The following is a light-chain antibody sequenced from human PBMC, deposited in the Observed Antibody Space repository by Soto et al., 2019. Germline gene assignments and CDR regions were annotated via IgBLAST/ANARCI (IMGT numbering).Light chain of an antibody. V-gene: IGLV2-8*01. CDR2: EVS. Sequence: QSALNQPPSASGSPGQSVTLSCTGTSSDVGGYNYVSWYQQHPGKAPKLMISEVSKRHSGVPDRFSGSKSGNTAYMTVSGRQAEEEAEYYCSSFAGNNNLLFGGGTKLTVL. J-gene: IGLJ2*01. CDR1: SSDVGGYNY. CDR3: SSFAGNNNLL.